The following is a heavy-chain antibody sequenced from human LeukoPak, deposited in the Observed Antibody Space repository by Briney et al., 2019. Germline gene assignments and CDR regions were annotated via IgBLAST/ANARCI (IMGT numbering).Heavy chain of an antibody. J-gene: IGHJ4*02. CDR1: GFTFSRYA. V-gene: IGHV3-23*01. CDR2: ISGSAGTT. D-gene: IGHD3-10*01. Sequence: GSLRLACEASGFTFSRYAMSWVRQAPGKGLEWVSTISGSAGTTYYADSVKGRFTISRDNSKNTLYLQMNSLIADDTAVYYCAKQNFYGFNCFDYWGQGSLVTVSS. CDR3: AKQNFYGFNCFDY.